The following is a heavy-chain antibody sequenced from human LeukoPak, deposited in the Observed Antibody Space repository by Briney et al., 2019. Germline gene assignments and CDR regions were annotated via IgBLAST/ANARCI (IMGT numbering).Heavy chain of an antibody. V-gene: IGHV5-51*01. J-gene: IGHJ4*02. CDR2: IYPGDSDT. D-gene: IGHD3-22*01. CDR1: GYRLSSYW. CDR3: ARPRTHDSSAYYHY. Sequence: GGSLKISCKGSGYRLSSYWIGWVRQMPGKGLAWMGIIYPGDSDTRYSSSFQGQVTISADKSISTAYLQWSSLKASDTAMYYCARPRTHDSSAYYHYWGQGTLVTVSS.